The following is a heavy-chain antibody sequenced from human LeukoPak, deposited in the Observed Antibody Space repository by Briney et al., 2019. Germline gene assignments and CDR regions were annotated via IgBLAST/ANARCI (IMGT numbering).Heavy chain of an antibody. V-gene: IGHV1-46*01. CDR2: INPSGGST. CDR3: AREAVTIFALVRTQTTKRPHRFDP. CDR1: GYTFTSYY. J-gene: IGHJ5*02. D-gene: IGHD3-3*01. Sequence: GASVKVSCKASGYTFTSYYMHWVRQAPGQGLEWMGIINPSGGSTNYAQKFQGRVTMTRDMSTSTVYMELSSLRSEDTAVYYCAREAVTIFALVRTQTTKRPHRFDPWGQGTLVTVSS.